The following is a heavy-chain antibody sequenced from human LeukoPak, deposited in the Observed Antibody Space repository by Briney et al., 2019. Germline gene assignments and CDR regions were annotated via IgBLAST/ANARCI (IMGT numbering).Heavy chain of an antibody. D-gene: IGHD1-26*01. J-gene: IGHJ6*03. CDR3: AKGRGWEASYYYYYMDV. CDR1: GDSVSSNSAA. Sequence: SQTLSLTCAISGDSVSSNSAAWNWIRQSPSRGLEWLGRTYYRSKWYNDYAVSVKSRITINPDTSKNQFSLQLNSVTPEDTAVYYCAKGRGWEASYYYYYMDVWGKGTTVTISS. V-gene: IGHV6-1*01. CDR2: TYYRSKWYN.